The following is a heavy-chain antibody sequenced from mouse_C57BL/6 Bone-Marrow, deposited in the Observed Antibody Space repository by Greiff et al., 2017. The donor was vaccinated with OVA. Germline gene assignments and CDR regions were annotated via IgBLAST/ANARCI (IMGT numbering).Heavy chain of an antibody. CDR3: ARPLLRRKNYAMDY. D-gene: IGHD2-12*01. V-gene: IGHV1-18*01. Sequence: EVKLVESGPELVKPGASVKIPCKASGYTFTDYNMDWVKQSHGKSLEWIGDINPNNGGTIYNQKFKGKATLTVDKSSSTAYMELRSLTSEDTAVYYCARPLLRRKNYAMDYWGQGTSVTVSS. CDR2: INPNNGGT. CDR1: GYTFTDYN. J-gene: IGHJ4*01.